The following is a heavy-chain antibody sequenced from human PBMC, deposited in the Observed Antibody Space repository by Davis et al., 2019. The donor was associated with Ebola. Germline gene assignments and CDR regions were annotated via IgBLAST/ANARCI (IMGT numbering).Heavy chain of an antibody. J-gene: IGHJ6*04. CDR3: ARGWLRVGMDV. D-gene: IGHD5-18*01. Sequence: HSQTLSLTCVISGDSVSSGGWNWIRQSPSRGLEWLGRTYYNSKWYNDYAVSVKSRITISPDTSKNQFSLQLNSVTPEDTALYYCARGWLRVGMDVWGEGTSVTVSS. V-gene: IGHV6-1*01. CDR1: GDSVSSGG. CDR2: TYYNSKWYN.